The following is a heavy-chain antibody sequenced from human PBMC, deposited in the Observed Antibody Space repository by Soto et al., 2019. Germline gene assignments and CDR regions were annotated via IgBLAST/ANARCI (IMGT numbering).Heavy chain of an antibody. CDR2: ISSSSSYT. J-gene: IGHJ4*02. CDR1: GFTFSIYS. CDR3: AVYYYDSSGYYPTPGY. Sequence: GGSLRLSCAASGFTFSIYSMNWVRQAPGKGLEWVPSISSSSSYTYYADSVKGRFTISRDNAKNSLYLQMNSLRAEDTAVYYCAVYYYDSSGYYPTPGYWGQGTLVTVSS. V-gene: IGHV3-21*01. D-gene: IGHD3-22*01.